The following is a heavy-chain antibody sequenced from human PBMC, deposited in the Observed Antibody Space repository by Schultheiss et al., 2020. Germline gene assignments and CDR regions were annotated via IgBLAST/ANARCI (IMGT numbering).Heavy chain of an antibody. V-gene: IGHV4-61*02. CDR2: IFASWTT. CDR3: AGSIAAAGARLDY. Sequence: SETLSLTCTVSGASINSGRYYWTWIRQSAGKDLEWIGRIFASWTTNYKPSLKSRVTISVDTSKNQFSLKLSSVTAADTAVYYCAGSIAAAGARLDYWGQGTLVTVSS. D-gene: IGHD6-13*01. J-gene: IGHJ4*02. CDR1: GASINSGRYY.